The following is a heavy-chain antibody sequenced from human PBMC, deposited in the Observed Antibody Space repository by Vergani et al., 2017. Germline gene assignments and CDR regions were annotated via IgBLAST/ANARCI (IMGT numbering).Heavy chain of an antibody. CDR3: ARDFLTRVTTLDYYYMGV. J-gene: IGHJ6*03. CDR2: ISYDGSNK. V-gene: IGHV3-30*03. CDR1: GFTFSSYG. D-gene: IGHD1-1*01. Sequence: QVQLVESGGGVVQPGRSLRLSCAASGFTFSSYGMHWVRQAPGTGLQWVAVISYDGSNKYYADSVKGRFTISRDNSKNTLFLQINSLRAEDTAVYYCARDFLTRVTTLDYYYMGVWGKGTTVTVSS.